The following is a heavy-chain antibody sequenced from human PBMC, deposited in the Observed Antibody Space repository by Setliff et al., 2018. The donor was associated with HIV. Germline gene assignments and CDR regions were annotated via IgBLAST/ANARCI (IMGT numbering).Heavy chain of an antibody. CDR2: VSAYNGGT. Sequence: VKFSCKASGYTFSSYGISWVRQAPGQGLEWVGWVSAYNGGTKYAQKLQGRVTMTTDTSTSTAYMELRSLRSDDTAMYYCATQRDIVMVPGQGGFDIWAQGTMVTVS. V-gene: IGHV1-18*01. CDR1: GYTFSSYG. CDR3: ATQRDIVMVPGQGGFDI. J-gene: IGHJ3*02. D-gene: IGHD2-2*01.